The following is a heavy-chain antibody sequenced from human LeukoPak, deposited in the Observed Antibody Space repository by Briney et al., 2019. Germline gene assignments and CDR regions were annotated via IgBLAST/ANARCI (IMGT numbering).Heavy chain of an antibody. D-gene: IGHD2-15*01. V-gene: IGHV3-7*01. CDR2: IKQDGSEE. J-gene: IGHJ4*02. Sequence: GGSLRLSCGASGLTFRSYLMSWVRQAPGKGLEWVANIKQDGSEEYYVDSVKGRFTISRDNAKNSLHLQMNSLRAEDTAVYYCARDKVVGATLLDYWGQGTLVTVSS. CDR3: ARDKVVGATLLDY. CDR1: GLTFRSYL.